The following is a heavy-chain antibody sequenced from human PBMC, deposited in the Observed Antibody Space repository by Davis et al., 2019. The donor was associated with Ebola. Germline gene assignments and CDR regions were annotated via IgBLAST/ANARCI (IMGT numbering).Heavy chain of an antibody. CDR3: TTDCSGSAYYYDSSGWYYGMDV. CDR1: GFTFSSYA. J-gene: IGHJ6*02. Sequence: PGGSLRLSCAASGFTFSSYAMSWVRQAPGKGLEWVGRIKSKTDGGTTDYAAPVKGRFTISRDDSKNTLYLQMNSLKTEDTAVYYCTTDCSGSAYYYDSSGWYYGMDVWGQGTTVTVSS. D-gene: IGHD3-22*01. V-gene: IGHV3-15*01. CDR2: IKSKTDGGTT.